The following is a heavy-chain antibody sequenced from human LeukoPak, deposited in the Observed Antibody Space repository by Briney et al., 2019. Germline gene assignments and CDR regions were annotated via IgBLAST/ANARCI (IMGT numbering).Heavy chain of an antibody. Sequence: PSETLSLTCTVSVGSISSYYWSWIRQPAGKGLEWIGRIYTSGSTNYNPSLKSRVTMSVDTSKNQFSLKLSSVTAADTAVYYCARELLWFGTYYYGMDVWGQGTTVTVSS. CDR3: ARELLWFGTYYYGMDV. J-gene: IGHJ6*02. V-gene: IGHV4-4*07. CDR1: VGSISSYY. CDR2: IYTSGST. D-gene: IGHD3-10*01.